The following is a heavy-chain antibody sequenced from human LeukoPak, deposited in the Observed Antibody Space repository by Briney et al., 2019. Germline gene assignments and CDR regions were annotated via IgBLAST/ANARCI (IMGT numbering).Heavy chain of an antibody. CDR3: ARGERYSYGTQPPPYYLDY. J-gene: IGHJ4*02. V-gene: IGHV4-4*07. Sequence: PSETLSLTCTVSGGSISSYYWSWIRQPAGKGLEWIGRIYTSGSTNYNPSLKSRVTISVDKSKNQFSLKLSSVTAADTAVYYCARGERYSYGTQPPPYYLDYWGQGTLVTVSS. CDR1: GGSISSYY. CDR2: IYTSGST. D-gene: IGHD5-18*01.